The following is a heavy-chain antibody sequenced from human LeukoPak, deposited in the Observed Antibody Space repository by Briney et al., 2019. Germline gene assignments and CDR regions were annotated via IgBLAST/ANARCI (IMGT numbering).Heavy chain of an antibody. CDR3: ARARHYDFWSGYYAEDY. D-gene: IGHD3-3*01. V-gene: IGHV3-21*01. CDR2: ISSSSSYI. Sequence: GGSLRLSCAASGFTFSSYSMNWVRQAPGKGLEWVSSISSSSSYIYYADSVKGRFTISRDNAKNSLYLQMNSLRAEDTAVYYCARARHYDFWSGYYAEDYWGQGTLVTVSS. J-gene: IGHJ4*02. CDR1: GFTFSSYS.